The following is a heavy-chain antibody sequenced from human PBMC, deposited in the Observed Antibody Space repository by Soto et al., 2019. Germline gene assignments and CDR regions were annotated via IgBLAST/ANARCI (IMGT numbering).Heavy chain of an antibody. CDR1: GDSISSDKW. D-gene: IGHD3-16*01. Sequence: SETLSLTCAVSGDSISSDKWWSWVRQPPGKGLEWIGEIHHSGRTNYNPSLKSRVTILVDTSNNQVSLQLNSVTPDDTAVYYCARLIGNSWLDSWGQGTLVTAPQ. CDR3: ARLIGNSWLDS. J-gene: IGHJ5*01. CDR2: IHHSGRT. V-gene: IGHV4-4*02.